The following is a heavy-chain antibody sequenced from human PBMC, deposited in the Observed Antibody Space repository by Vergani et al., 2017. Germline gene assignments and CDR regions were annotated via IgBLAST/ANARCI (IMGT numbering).Heavy chain of an antibody. CDR1: GYTFTSYY. CDR3: ARGVRDYGDQYEYFQH. J-gene: IGHJ1*01. D-gene: IGHD4-17*01. Sequence: QVQLVQSGAEVKKPGASVKVSCKASGYTFTSYYMHWVRQAPGQGLEWMGWISAYNGNTNYAQKLQGRVTMTTDTSTSTAYMELSSLRSEDTAVYYCARGVRDYGDQYEYFQHWGQGTLVTVSS. CDR2: ISAYNGNT. V-gene: IGHV1-18*04.